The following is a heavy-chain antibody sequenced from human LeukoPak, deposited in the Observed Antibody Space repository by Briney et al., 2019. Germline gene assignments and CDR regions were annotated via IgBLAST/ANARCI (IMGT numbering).Heavy chain of an antibody. Sequence: PGGSLRLSCAASGFTFSSDSMNWVRQAPGKGLECGSSISSSSSYISYADSVKGRFTISRDNAKNSLYLQMNSLRAEDTAVYYCARDRPYDSSGYYYFSRWFDPWGQGTLVTVSS. CDR2: ISSSSSYI. V-gene: IGHV3-21*01. D-gene: IGHD3-22*01. J-gene: IGHJ5*02. CDR1: GFTFSSDS. CDR3: ARDRPYDSSGYYYFSRWFDP.